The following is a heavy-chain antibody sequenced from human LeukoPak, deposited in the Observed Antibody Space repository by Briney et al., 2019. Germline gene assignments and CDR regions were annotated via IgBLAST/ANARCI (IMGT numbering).Heavy chain of an antibody. J-gene: IGHJ4*02. Sequence: GASVKVSCKASGYTFTSYGISWVRQAPGQGLEWMGWISAYNGNTNYAQKLQGRVTMTTDTSTSTAYMELRSLRSDDTAVYYCAHEGYSTVTTERVVYWGQGTLVTVSS. V-gene: IGHV1-18*01. D-gene: IGHD4-17*01. CDR3: AHEGYSTVTTERVVY. CDR2: ISAYNGNT. CDR1: GYTFTSYG.